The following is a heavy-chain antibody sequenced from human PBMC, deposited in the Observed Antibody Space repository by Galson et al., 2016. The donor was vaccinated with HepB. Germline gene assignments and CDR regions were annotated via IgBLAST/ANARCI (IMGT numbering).Heavy chain of an antibody. V-gene: IGHV3-23*01. Sequence: SLRLSCAASGFTFTTYGMSWVRQAPGKGLEWVALISGSGGYTNYADSVKGRFTISRDNSKNTVYLLMNSLRAEDTALYYCAKDGSQTAGYMDVWGTGTTVSVSS. CDR2: ISGSGGYT. D-gene: IGHD3-10*01. CDR1: GFTFTTYG. CDR3: AKDGSQTAGYMDV. J-gene: IGHJ6*03.